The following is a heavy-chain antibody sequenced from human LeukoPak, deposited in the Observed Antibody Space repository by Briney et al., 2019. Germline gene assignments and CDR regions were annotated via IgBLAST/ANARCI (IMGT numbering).Heavy chain of an antibody. D-gene: IGHD3-22*01. J-gene: IGHJ3*02. Sequence: PSETLSLTCTVSGASISSGGYYWSWIRHLPGKGLEWIGYTSSSGSAYYNPSLMSRVSISVDRSKNQFSLKLSSVTAADTAVYYCARHSNHYYSMIFDIWGQGTMVTVSS. V-gene: IGHV4-30-4*01. CDR1: GASISSGGYY. CDR2: TSSSGSA. CDR3: ARHSNHYYSMIFDI.